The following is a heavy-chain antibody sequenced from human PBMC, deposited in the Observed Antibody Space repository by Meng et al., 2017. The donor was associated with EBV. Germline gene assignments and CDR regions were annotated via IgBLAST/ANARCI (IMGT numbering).Heavy chain of an antibody. J-gene: IGHJ4*02. CDR2: FLPRLGAP. CDR1: GGPFKYYP. CDR3: ASESGRGYTPDY. D-gene: IGHD3-10*01. V-gene: IGHV1-69*01. Sequence: QVQLVQSAAEVKKPGSSVKVSCKTSGGPFKYYPISWVRQAPGQGLEWLGGFLPRLGAPNYAQKFHGRVKITADESTSTHCMDLSSLRSEDTAIYYCASESGRGYTPDYWGQGTLVTVSS.